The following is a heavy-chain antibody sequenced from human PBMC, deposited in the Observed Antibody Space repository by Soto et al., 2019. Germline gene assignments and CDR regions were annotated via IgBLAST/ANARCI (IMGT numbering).Heavy chain of an antibody. Sequence: SETLSLTCTVSGGSISGYYWSWIRQPPGKGLEWIGYIYSSGSTNYNPSLRSRVTISEDTSKTQFSLELISVTAADTAVYYCASSNGGGSRPVVYWGQGTLVTVS. V-gene: IGHV4-59*01. D-gene: IGHD2-15*01. J-gene: IGHJ4*02. CDR3: ASSNGGGSRPVVY. CDR1: GGSISGYY. CDR2: IYSSGST.